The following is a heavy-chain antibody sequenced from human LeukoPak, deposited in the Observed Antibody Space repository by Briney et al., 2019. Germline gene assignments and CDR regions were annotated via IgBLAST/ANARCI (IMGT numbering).Heavy chain of an antibody. Sequence: PGGSLRLSCAASGFTFSNYAMMWVRQAAGKRLEWISSITGSGYGTYYADSVRGRFTISRDNSENTLFLQVNSLRAEDTAVYFCVKGFVHPTYYFDYWGQGTLVTVSS. J-gene: IGHJ4*02. CDR1: GFTFSNYA. D-gene: IGHD3-10*01. CDR3: VKGFVHPTYYFDY. CDR2: ITGSGYGT. V-gene: IGHV3-23*01.